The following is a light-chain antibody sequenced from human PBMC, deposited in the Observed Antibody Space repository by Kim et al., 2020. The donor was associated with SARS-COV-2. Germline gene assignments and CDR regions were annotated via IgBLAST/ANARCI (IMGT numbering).Light chain of an antibody. CDR1: TGAVTSGHF. V-gene: IGLV7-43*01. J-gene: IGLJ1*01. Sequence: GVTVTLTCASSTGAVTSGHFPNWFQQKPGQAPRPLIHSTSNKHSWTPARFSGSLVGGRAALTLTGVQPEDEAEYFCVLYYGGTQYVFGTGTKVTVL. CDR3: VLYYGGTQYV. CDR2: STS.